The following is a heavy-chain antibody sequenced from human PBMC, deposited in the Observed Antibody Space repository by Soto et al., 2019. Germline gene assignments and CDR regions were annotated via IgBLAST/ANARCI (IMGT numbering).Heavy chain of an antibody. D-gene: IGHD6-6*01. J-gene: IGHJ4*02. CDR2: ISGSGGST. V-gene: IGHV3-23*01. CDR3: ARDLRGIAARPPYYFDY. CDR1: GFTFSSYA. Sequence: EVQLLESGGGLVQPGGSLRLSCAASGFTFSSYAMSWVRQAPGKGLEWVSAISGSGGSTYYADSVKGRFTISRDNAKNSLYLQMNSLRDEDTAVYYCARDLRGIAARPPYYFDYWGQGTLVTVSS.